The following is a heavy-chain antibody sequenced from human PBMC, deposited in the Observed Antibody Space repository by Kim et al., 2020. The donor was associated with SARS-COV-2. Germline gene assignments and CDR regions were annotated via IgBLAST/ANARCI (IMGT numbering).Heavy chain of an antibody. J-gene: IGHJ3*01. CDR1: GFGLSGFT. D-gene: IGHD2-21*01. CDR3: ARGDRAVCSYDAF. V-gene: IGHV3-21*06. CDR2: LTNSSSYK. Sequence: GGSLRLSCAASGFGLSGFTMNWVRQAPGKGLEWVSSLTNSSSYKYYAASVNGRFTISRDDSRNSLSLRLNNLTVEDTAIYYCARGDRAVCSYDAF.